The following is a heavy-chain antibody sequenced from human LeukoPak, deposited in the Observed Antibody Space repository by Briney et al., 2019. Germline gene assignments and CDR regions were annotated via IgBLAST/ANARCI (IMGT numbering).Heavy chain of an antibody. CDR2: ISSSGSTI. J-gene: IGHJ4*02. D-gene: IGHD1-26*01. CDR3: ARANRGSYYSLDY. V-gene: IGHV3-11*01. CDR1: GFTFSNYY. Sequence: GGSLRLSCAASGFTFSNYYMSWIRQAPGRGLEWVSYISSSGSTIYYADSVKGRFTISRDNAKNSLYLQMNSLRAEDTAVYYCARANRGSYYSLDYWGQGTLVTVSS.